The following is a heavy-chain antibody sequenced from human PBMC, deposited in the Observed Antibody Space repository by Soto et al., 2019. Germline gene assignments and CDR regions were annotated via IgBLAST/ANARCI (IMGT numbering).Heavy chain of an antibody. J-gene: IGHJ3*02. D-gene: IGHD3-22*01. CDR2: INPSGGST. V-gene: IGHV1-46*01. CDR3: ARPMYYYDSSGYYPETLDAFDI. Sequence: ASVKVSRKASVYTFPSYYIHWVRLAPGQGIEWVGLINPSGGSTTYAPKFQGRVTMTRDTSTSTVYMELNSLRSEDTAVYYCARPMYYYDSSGYYPETLDAFDIWGQGTMVTVS. CDR1: VYTFPSYY.